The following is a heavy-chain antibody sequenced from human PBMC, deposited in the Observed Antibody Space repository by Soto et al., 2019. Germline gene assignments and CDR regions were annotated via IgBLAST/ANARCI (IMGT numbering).Heavy chain of an antibody. Sequence: ASVKVSCKASGGTFSSYAISWVRQAPGQGLEWMGGIIPIFGTANYAQKFQGRVTITADESTSTAYMELSSLRSEDTAVYYCAREYSSSSWAFDIWGQGTMVTVSS. J-gene: IGHJ3*02. CDR1: GGTFSSYA. V-gene: IGHV1-69*13. CDR2: IIPIFGTA. D-gene: IGHD6-6*01. CDR3: AREYSSSSWAFDI.